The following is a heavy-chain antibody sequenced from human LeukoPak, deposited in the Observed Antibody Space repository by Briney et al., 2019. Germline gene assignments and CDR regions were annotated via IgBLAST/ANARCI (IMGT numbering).Heavy chain of an antibody. J-gene: IGHJ4*02. CDR3: ARGWLLSHFDY. D-gene: IGHD3-3*01. CDR1: GFTFSSYW. CDR2: IKQDGSEK. Sequence: GGSLRLSCAASGFTFSSYWMSWARQAPGKGLEWVANIKQDGSEKYYVDSVKGRFTISRDNAKNSLYLQMNSLRAEDTAVYYCARGWLLSHFDYWGRGTLVTVSS. V-gene: IGHV3-7*03.